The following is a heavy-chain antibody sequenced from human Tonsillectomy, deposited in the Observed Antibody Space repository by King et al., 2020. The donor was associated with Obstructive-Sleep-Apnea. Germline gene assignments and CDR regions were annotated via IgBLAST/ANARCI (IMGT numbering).Heavy chain of an antibody. CDR1: GFSLSTSGVG. V-gene: IGHV2-5*02. Sequence: ITLKESGPTLVKPTQTLTLTCTFSGFSLSTSGVGVGWIRQPPGKALEWLALIYWDDDKRYSPSLKSRLTITKDTSKNQVVLTMTNMDPVDTATYYCAHRLVGYYDSSGYSLVLKWFDPWGQGTLVTVSS. J-gene: IGHJ5*02. CDR2: IYWDDDK. D-gene: IGHD3-22*01. CDR3: AHRLVGYYDSSGYSLVLKWFDP.